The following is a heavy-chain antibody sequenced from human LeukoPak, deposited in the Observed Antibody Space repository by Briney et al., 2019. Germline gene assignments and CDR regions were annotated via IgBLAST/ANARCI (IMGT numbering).Heavy chain of an antibody. CDR1: GFTFTSYN. CDR3: ARGTTVTSRKWYFDL. V-gene: IGHV3-21*01. D-gene: IGHD4-11*01. J-gene: IGHJ2*01. CDR2: ISSSSTYI. Sequence: PGGSLRLSCAASGFTFTSYNMNWVRQAPGKGLEWVSSISSSSTYIYYADSVKGRFTISRDSAKNSLYLQMNSLRAEDTAVYYCARGTTVTSRKWYFDLWGRGTLVTVSS.